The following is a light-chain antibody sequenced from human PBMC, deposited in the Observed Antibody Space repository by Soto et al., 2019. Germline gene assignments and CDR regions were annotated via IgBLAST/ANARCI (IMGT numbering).Light chain of an antibody. J-gene: IGKJ2*01. CDR2: GAA. V-gene: IGKV3-20*01. CDR1: QSVSSSY. CDR3: QQYGSSYT. Sequence: EIVLTQSPGTLSVSPGERATLSCRASQSVSSSYLAWYQQKPGQAPRLLMYGAACRATGIPDRFSGSGSGTDFTLTISRLEPEDFAVYYCQQYGSSYTFGQGTKLEIK.